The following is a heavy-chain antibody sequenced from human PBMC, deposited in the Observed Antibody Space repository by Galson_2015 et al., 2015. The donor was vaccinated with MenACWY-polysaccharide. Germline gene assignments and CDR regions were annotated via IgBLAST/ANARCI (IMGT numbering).Heavy chain of an antibody. V-gene: IGHV1-8*01. CDR2: MNPNSGNT. J-gene: IGHJ4*02. CDR3: ARIIARKYTFADS. D-gene: IGHD2-21*01. Sequence: SVKVSCKASGYKFTSYDINWVRQATGQGLEWMGRMNPNSGNTGYAQKFQGRVTMTSSSAMTTAYMELSSLRSEDTAVYYCARIIARKYTFADSWGQGTLVTVSS. CDR1: GYKFTSYD.